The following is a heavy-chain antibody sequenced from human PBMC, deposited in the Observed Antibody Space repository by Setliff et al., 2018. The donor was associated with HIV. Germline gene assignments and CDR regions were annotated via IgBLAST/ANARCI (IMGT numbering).Heavy chain of an antibody. CDR1: GGSISSGSYY. CDR3: ARVKSGSLGGYVDY. J-gene: IGHJ4*02. D-gene: IGHD3-10*01. Sequence: SETLSLTCTVSGGSISSGSYYWGWIRQPPGKGLEWIGSIYYSGSIYYNPSLKRRVTISVDTSKNQYPLKLSSVTAADTAVYYCARVKSGSLGGYVDYWGQGTLVTVSS. V-gene: IGHV4-39*06. CDR2: IYYSGSI.